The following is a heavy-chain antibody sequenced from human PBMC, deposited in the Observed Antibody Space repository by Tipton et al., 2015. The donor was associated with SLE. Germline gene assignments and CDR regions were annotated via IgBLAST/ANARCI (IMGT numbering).Heavy chain of an antibody. CDR1: DDTFTTYG. D-gene: IGHD1-1*01. V-gene: IGHV1-18*01. CDR3: ATYNNYPYYFHY. CDR2: VSVNNLNT. Sequence: QLVQSGPEVKRPGASVKVSCKASDDTFTTYGITWVRQAPGQGLEWMGWVSVNNLNTKYAKKLQGRVTMNIDTATSTAYMELRGLRSDDTAVYYCATYNNYPYYFHYWGQGTLVTVFS. J-gene: IGHJ4*02.